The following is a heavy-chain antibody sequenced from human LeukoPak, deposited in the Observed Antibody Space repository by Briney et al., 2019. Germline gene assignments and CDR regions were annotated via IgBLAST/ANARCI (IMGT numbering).Heavy chain of an antibody. CDR2: INPNDGDT. D-gene: IGHD3-9*01. J-gene: IGHJ5*02. CDR1: GYTFTDYY. V-gene: IGHV1-2*02. Sequence: KPGASVKVSCKASGYTFTDYYMHWVRQAPGQGFEWMGWINPNDGDTNYAQKFQGRVTMTRDTSISTAHMEVSRLRSDDTAVYYCAREGGIKWDYDILTGYLVNWFDPWGQGTLVTVSS. CDR3: AREGGIKWDYDILTGYLVNWFDP.